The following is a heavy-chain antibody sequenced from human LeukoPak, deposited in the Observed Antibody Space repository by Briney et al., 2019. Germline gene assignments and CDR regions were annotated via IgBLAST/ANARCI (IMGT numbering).Heavy chain of an antibody. CDR3: ARSFRWLQFGYYYMDV. CDR1: GYTFTGYY. J-gene: IGHJ6*03. V-gene: IGHV1-2*02. Sequence: ASVKVSCKASGYTFTGYYMHWVRQAPGQGLEWMGWINPNSGGTNYAQKFQGRVTMTRDTSISTAYMELSRLRSDDTAVYYCARSFRWLQFGYYYMDVWGKGTTVTVSS. CDR2: INPNSGGT. D-gene: IGHD5-24*01.